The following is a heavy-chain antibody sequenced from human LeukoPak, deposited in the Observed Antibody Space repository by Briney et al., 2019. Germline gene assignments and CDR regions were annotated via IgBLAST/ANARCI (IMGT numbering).Heavy chain of an antibody. J-gene: IGHJ4*02. CDR1: GYTFTNYY. D-gene: IGHD3-10*01. CDR2: INPSGGST. CDR3: AAREYYGSGNN. Sequence: ASVKISCKASGYTFTNYYMHWVRQAPGQGLEWVGIINPSGGSTNYAGKFQGRVTMTSETSTSTVYMELTNLGSEDTAMFYCAAREYYGSGNNWGQGTLVTVSS. V-gene: IGHV1-46*01.